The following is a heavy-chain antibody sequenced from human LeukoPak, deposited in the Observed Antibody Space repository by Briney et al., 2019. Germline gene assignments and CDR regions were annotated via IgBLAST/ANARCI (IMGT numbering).Heavy chain of an antibody. CDR1: GFTFSSYG. D-gene: IGHD5-12*01. CDR2: IRYDGSNK. CDR3: ARDGGAYSGYDDFDY. Sequence: GGSLRLSCAASGFTFSSYGMHWVRQAPGKGLEWVAFIRYDGSNKYYADSVKGRFTISRDNSKNTLYLQMNSLRAEDTAVYYCARDGGAYSGYDDFDYWGQGTLVTVSS. V-gene: IGHV3-30*02. J-gene: IGHJ4*02.